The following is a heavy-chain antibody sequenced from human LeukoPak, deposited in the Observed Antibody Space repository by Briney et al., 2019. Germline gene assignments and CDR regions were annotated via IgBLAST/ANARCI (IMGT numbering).Heavy chain of an antibody. CDR3: ARESDYGYYFDY. D-gene: IGHD4-17*01. Sequence: ASVKVSCKASGYTFTSYGISWVRQAPGHGLEWMGWISAYNGNTNYAQKLQGRVTMTTDTSTSTAYMELRSLRSDDTAVYYCARESDYGYYFDYWGQGTLVTVSS. V-gene: IGHV1-18*01. CDR2: ISAYNGNT. J-gene: IGHJ4*02. CDR1: GYTFTSYG.